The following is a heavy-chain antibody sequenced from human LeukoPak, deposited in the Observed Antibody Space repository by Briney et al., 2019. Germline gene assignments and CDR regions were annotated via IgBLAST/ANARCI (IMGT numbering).Heavy chain of an antibody. D-gene: IGHD1-1*01. CDR3: ANTGQSDYYYYYMDV. CDR2: ISGSGGST. Sequence: GGSLRLSCAASGFTFNSYAMNWVRQAPGKGLEWVSAISGSGGSTYYADSVKGRFIISRDNSKNTLYLQMNSLRAEDTAVYYCANTGQSDYYYYYMDVWGKGTTVTVSS. CDR1: GFTFNSYA. V-gene: IGHV3-23*01. J-gene: IGHJ6*03.